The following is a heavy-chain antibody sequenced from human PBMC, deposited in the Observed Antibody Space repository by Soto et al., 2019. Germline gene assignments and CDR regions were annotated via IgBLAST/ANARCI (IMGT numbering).Heavy chain of an antibody. D-gene: IGHD3-9*01. CDR2: IYYSGST. CDR3: ARGYYDILTGYRPLDY. J-gene: IGHJ4*02. Sequence: PSETLSLTCPVSGGSISSYYWSWIRQPPGKGLEWIGYIYYSGSTNYNPSLKSRVTISVDTSKNQFSLKLSSVTAADTAVYYCARGYYDILTGYRPLDYWGQGTLVTV. CDR1: GGSISSYY. V-gene: IGHV4-59*01.